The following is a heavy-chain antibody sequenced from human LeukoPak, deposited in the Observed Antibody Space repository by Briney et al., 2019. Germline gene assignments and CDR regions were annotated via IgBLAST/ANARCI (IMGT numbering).Heavy chain of an antibody. CDR3: ARRRDAFDI. V-gene: IGHV5-51*01. CDR2: IHPGNSDT. J-gene: IGHJ3*02. Sequence: ESLKISCKGSGYSFTSYWIGWVRQMPGKGLEWMGIIHPGNSDTRYSPSFQGQVTMSADKSISTAYLQWSSLKASDTATYYCARRRDAFDIWGQGTLVTVSS. CDR1: GYSFTSYW.